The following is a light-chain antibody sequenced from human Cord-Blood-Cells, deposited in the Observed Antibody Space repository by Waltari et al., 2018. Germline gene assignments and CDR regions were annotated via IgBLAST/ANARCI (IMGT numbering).Light chain of an antibody. CDR2: DVS. CDR1: SSDVGGYNY. J-gene: IGLJ3*02. CDR3: CSYAGSYTWV. V-gene: IGLV2-11*01. Sequence: QSALTQPRPVSGSPGQSVTISCTGTSSDVGGYNYVSWYQPHPGKAPKLVIYDVSKRPSGVPDRFSGSKSGNTASLTISGLQAEDEADYYCCSYAGSYTWVFGGGTKLTVL.